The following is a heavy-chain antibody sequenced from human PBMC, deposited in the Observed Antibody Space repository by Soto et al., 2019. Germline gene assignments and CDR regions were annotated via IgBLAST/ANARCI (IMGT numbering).Heavy chain of an antibody. D-gene: IGHD3-3*01. V-gene: IGHV3-23*01. J-gene: IGHJ4*02. Sequence: EVQLLESGGGLVQPGGSLRLSCAASGFTFSSYAMSWVRQAPGKGLEWGSAISGSGGSTYYADSVKGRFTIYRDTSKNTLYLQMNSLRAEDTAVYYCAKGRITIFGVVALRGTYFDYWGEGTLVTVFS. CDR3: AKGRITIFGVVALRGTYFDY. CDR1: GFTFSSYA. CDR2: ISGSGGST.